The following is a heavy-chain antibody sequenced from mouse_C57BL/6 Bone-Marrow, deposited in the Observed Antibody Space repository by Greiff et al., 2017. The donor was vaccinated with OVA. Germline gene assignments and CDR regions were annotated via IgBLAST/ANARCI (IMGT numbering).Heavy chain of an antibody. CDR1: GFTFSSYG. D-gene: IGHD1-1*01. Sequence: EVMLVESGGDLVKPGGSLKLSCAASGFTFSSYGMSWVRQTPDKRLEWVATISSGGSYTYYPDSVKGRFTISRDNAKNTLYLQMSSLKSEDTAMYYCARGATVVATRYYAMDYWGQGTSVTVSS. CDR3: ARGATVVATRYYAMDY. J-gene: IGHJ4*01. V-gene: IGHV5-6*01. CDR2: ISSGGSYT.